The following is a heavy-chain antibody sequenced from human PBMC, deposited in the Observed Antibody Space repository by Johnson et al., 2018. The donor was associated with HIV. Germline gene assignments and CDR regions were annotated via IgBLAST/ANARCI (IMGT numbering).Heavy chain of an antibody. J-gene: IGHJ3*02. CDR2: ISSSGSTI. CDR1: GFTFSSYA. Sequence: MLLVESGGGVVQPGRSLRLSCAASGFTFSSYAMHWVRQAPGKGLEWVSYISSSGSTIYYADSVKGRFTISRDNSKNTLYLQMNSLRAEDTAVYYCARDRGYWDAFDIWGQGTMVIVSS. V-gene: IGHV3-48*01. CDR3: ARDRGYWDAFDI. D-gene: IGHD3-22*01.